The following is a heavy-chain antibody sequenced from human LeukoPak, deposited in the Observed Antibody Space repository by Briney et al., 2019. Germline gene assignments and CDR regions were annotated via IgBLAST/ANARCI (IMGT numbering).Heavy chain of an antibody. CDR2: ISSSSSYI. D-gene: IGHD6-19*01. J-gene: IGHJ4*02. CDR1: GVTFSSYS. V-gene: IGHV3-21*01. Sequence: GGSLRLSCAASGVTFSSYSMNGVRQAPGKGLGWVSSISSSSSYIYYADSVKGRFTISRDNAKNSLYLQMNILRAQDTAVYYCASQRYSSGSGYWGEGTLVTVSS. CDR3: ASQRYSSGSGY.